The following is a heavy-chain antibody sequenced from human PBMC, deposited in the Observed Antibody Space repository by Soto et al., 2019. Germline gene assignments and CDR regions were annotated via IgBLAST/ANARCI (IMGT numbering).Heavy chain of an antibody. CDR2: IHHSGST. J-gene: IGHJ4*02. Sequence: QMQLQESGPGLVKPSETLSLTCTVSSASIISEQRWTWVRQPPGKGLEWIGEIHHSGSTNNNPSLRSRGTMSVDKSKYQFSRHLNSVTAADTAVYYCARSFGWYAIDQWGQGTLVIVSS. CDR3: ARSFGWYAIDQ. D-gene: IGHD6-19*01. V-gene: IGHV4-4*02. CDR1: SASIISEQR.